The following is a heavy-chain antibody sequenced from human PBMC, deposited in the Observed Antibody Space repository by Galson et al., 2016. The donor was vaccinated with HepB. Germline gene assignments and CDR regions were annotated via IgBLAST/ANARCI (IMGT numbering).Heavy chain of an antibody. V-gene: IGHV1-46*01. D-gene: IGHD6-19*01. J-gene: IGHJ4*02. CDR2: INPSGGST. Sequence: SVKVSCKASGYSFTNYYMDWVRQAPGQGLEWMGVINPSGGSTSYAQKFQGRVTMTRDTSTSTVSMELSSLRSEDTALYYCAREHMGYRSCCDFWGQGTVVTVSS. CDR3: AREHMGYRSCCDF. CDR1: GYSFTNYY.